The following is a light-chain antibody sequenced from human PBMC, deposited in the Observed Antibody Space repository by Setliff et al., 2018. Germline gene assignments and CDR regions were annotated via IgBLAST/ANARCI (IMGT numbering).Light chain of an antibody. V-gene: IGLV2-14*01. CDR1: SSDVGAYSH. CDR3: MSYTTIRTYV. CDR2: EVS. J-gene: IGLJ1*01. Sequence: QSALTQPASVSGSPGQSITISCAGTSSDVGAYSHVSWYQQYPGKAPKLMISEVSNRPSGVSCRFSGSKSGNAASLTISGLQAEDEADYYCMSYTTIRTYVFGTGTKVTVL.